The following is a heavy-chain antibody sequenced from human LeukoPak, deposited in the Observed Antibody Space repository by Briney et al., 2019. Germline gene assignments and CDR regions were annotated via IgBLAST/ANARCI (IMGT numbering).Heavy chain of an antibody. CDR1: GAAISGCDYY. CDR2: ISCHGST. V-gene: IGHV4-30-4*01. CDR3: ARVGSYWFDP. Sequence: SQTLSLTCSVSGAAISGCDYYWGWIRQPPGKGLEWIGFISCHGSTYYNPPLESRLIMSVDTSNNHFSLKLTSVTAADSAVYYCARVGSYWFDPWGLGTLVTVSS. D-gene: IGHD3-16*01. J-gene: IGHJ5*02.